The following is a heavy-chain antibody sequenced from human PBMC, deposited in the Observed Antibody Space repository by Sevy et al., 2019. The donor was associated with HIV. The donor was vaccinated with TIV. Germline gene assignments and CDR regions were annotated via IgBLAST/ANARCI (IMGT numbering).Heavy chain of an antibody. CDR3: ARAAYYCSTTSCYIDY. CDR1: GFTFSTYT. V-gene: IGHV3-21*01. CDR2: ISSSSSYI. Sequence: GGSLRLSCAASGFTFSTYTMNWVRQAPGKGLEWVSSISSSSSYIYYADSVKGRFTISRDNAKNSLYLQMNSLRVEDTAVYYCARAAYYCSTTSCYIDYSGQGTLVTVSS. D-gene: IGHD2-2*02. J-gene: IGHJ4*02.